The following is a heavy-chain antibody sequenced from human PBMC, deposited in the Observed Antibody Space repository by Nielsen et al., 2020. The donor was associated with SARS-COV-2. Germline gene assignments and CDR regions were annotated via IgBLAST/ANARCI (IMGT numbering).Heavy chain of an antibody. V-gene: IGHV3-74*01. Sequence: GESLKISCAASAFTFSTYWMHWVRQAPGKGLVWVSRINSDGSSTSYADSVKGRFTISRDNAKNTLYLQMNSLRAEDTAVYYCARETVAGTWDWGQGTLVTVSS. D-gene: IGHD6-19*01. J-gene: IGHJ4*02. CDR3: ARETVAGTWD. CDR1: AFTFSTYW. CDR2: INSDGSST.